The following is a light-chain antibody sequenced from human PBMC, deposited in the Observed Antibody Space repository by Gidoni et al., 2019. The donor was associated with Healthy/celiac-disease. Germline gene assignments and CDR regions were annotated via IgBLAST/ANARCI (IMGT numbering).Light chain of an antibody. CDR3: QQYGSSPLT. V-gene: IGKV3-20*01. CDR1: QSVSSSY. CDR2: GAS. J-gene: IGKJ4*01. Sequence: IVLTQSPGTLSLSPGERAPLSCRASQSVSSSYLAWYQQKPGQAPRLLIYGASSRATGLPDRFSGRGSGTDFTLTISRLEPEDCAVYYCQQYGSSPLTFGGGTKVEIK.